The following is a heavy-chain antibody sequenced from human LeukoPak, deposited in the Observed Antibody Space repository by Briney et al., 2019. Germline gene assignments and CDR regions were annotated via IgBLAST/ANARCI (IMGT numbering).Heavy chain of an antibody. CDR1: GFTFSSYA. Sequence: GGSLRLSCAASGFTFSSYAMHWVRQAPGKGLEWVSAISGSGGSTYYADSVKGRFTISRDNSKNTLYLQMNSLRAEDTAVYYCAKDPYAGYSYGSPLFDYWGQGTLVTVSS. V-gene: IGHV3-23*01. CDR2: ISGSGGST. J-gene: IGHJ4*02. D-gene: IGHD5-18*01. CDR3: AKDPYAGYSYGSPLFDY.